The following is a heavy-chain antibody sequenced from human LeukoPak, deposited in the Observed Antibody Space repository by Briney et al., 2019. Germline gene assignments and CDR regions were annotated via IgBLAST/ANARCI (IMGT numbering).Heavy chain of an antibody. CDR3: ARAKYSSGYGEDFDY. CDR2: IYYSGST. Sequence: SETLSLTCTVSGGSISSGDYYWSWIRQHPGKGLEWLGYIYYSGSTYYNPSLRSRLTISVDLSKNQFSLKLTSLTAADTAVYYCARAKYSSGYGEDFDYWGQGTLVTVSS. J-gene: IGHJ4*02. CDR1: GGSISSGDYY. D-gene: IGHD5-18*01. V-gene: IGHV4-31*03.